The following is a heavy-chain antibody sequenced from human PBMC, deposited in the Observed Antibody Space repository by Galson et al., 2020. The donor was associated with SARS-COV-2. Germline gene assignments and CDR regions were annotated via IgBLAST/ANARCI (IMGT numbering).Heavy chain of an antibody. Sequence: GESLKISCAASGFTFSNAWMSWVRQAPGQGLEWVGRIKSKTDGGTTDYAAPVKGRFTISRDDSKNTLYLQMNSLKTEDTAVYYCTTDQPRVSGSLGYYFDYWGQGTLVTVSS. D-gene: IGHD1-26*01. CDR2: IKSKTDGGTT. J-gene: IGHJ4*02. CDR1: GFTFSNAW. V-gene: IGHV3-15*01. CDR3: TTDQPRVSGSLGYYFDY.